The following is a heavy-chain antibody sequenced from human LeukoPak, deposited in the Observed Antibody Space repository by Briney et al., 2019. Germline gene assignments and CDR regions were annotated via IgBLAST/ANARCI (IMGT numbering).Heavy chain of an antibody. V-gene: IGHV3-30-3*01. Sequence: GGSLRLSCAASGITFSSNAMHWVRQAPGKGLEWVAVISYDGSNKYYADSVKGRFTISRDNSKNTLYLQMNSLRAEDTAVYFCARDARYYNILTGYPLFDYWGQGTLVTVSS. CDR2: ISYDGSNK. CDR3: ARDARYYNILTGYPLFDY. J-gene: IGHJ4*02. CDR1: GITFSSNA. D-gene: IGHD3-9*01.